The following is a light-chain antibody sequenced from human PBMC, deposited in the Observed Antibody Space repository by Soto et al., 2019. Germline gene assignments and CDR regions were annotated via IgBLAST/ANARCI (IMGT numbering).Light chain of an antibody. CDR2: EGT. CDR3: SSYTTTDPYV. J-gene: IGLJ1*01. Sequence: QSVLTQPASVSGSPGQSITISCTRSSTDFENYNLVSWYQHCPDKAPKLIIYEGTKRPSEISDRFSGSESDTTASLIISGLQAEDEADYYCSSYTTTDPYVFGTGTKVTVL. CDR1: STDFENYNL. V-gene: IGLV2-14*02.